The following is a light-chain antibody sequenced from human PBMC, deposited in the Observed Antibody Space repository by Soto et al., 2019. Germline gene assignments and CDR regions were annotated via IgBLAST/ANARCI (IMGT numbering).Light chain of an antibody. CDR1: QSISRY. J-gene: IGKJ2*01. V-gene: IGKV1-5*01. Sequence: DIQMTQSPSTLSASVGDRVTITCRASQSISRYLAWYQQKPGKAPKLLIYDASSLEGGVPSRFSGSGSGTEFTLAITSLPTDDFATYYCHQYNTSSSTFGQGTKLEIK. CDR3: HQYNTSSST. CDR2: DAS.